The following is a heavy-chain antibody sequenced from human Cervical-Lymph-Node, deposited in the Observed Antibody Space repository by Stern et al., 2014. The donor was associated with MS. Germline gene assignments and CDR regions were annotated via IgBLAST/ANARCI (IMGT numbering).Heavy chain of an antibody. D-gene: IGHD2-15*01. V-gene: IGHV4-61*02. CDR3: ARGRNGFGYDS. J-gene: IGHJ4*02. CDR1: GGPISSGTYY. Sequence: QVQLVQSGPGLVKPSQTLSLTCTVSGGPISSGTYYWSWIRQPAGKGLEWLGRIYTSGSTDYTSSLKSRVTISVDMSKTHLSLRLPHVTAADTAVYYCARGRNGFGYDSWGQGTLATVSP. CDR2: IYTSGST.